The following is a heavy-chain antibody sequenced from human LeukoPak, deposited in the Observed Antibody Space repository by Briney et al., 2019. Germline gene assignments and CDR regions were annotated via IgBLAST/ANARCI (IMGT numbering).Heavy chain of an antibody. Sequence: GGSLRLSCAASGFTFSSYAMTWVRQAPGKGLEGVSSIGGNTHYTDSVKGRFTISRDNSKNTLYLQMDSLSAGDTALYYCANAGGAGYGYGMDVWGQGTTVTVSS. CDR3: ANAGGAGYGYGMDV. J-gene: IGHJ6*02. V-gene: IGHV3-23*01. CDR2: IGGNT. D-gene: IGHD5-18*01. CDR1: GFTFSSYA.